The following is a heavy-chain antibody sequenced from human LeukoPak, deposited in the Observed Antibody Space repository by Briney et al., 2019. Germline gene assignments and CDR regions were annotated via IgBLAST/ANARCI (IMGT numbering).Heavy chain of an antibody. Sequence: GKSLRLSCAASGFTFSGYPIHWVRQAPGKGLEWVAVISYDGSNKYYADSVKGRLTISRDNSKNTLYLQINSLSAEDTAVYYCARDWDLEYYFDYWGQGTLVTVPS. CDR2: ISYDGSNK. J-gene: IGHJ4*02. D-gene: IGHD1-26*01. CDR3: ARDWDLEYYFDY. CDR1: GFTFSGYP. V-gene: IGHV3-30-3*01.